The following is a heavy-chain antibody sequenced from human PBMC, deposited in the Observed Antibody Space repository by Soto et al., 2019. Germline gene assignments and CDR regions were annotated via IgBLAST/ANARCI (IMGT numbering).Heavy chain of an antibody. CDR2: INAGNGNT. CDR1: GYTFTSYA. V-gene: IGHV1-3*01. Sequence: ASVKVSCKASGYTFTSYAMHWVRQAPGQRLEWMGWINAGNGNTKYSQKFQGRVTITRDTSASTAYMELSSLRSEDTAVYYCARDVIDYDFWSGYYGTLGRSYMDVWGQGTTVTVSS. J-gene: IGHJ6*02. D-gene: IGHD3-3*01. CDR3: ARDVIDYDFWSGYYGTLGRSYMDV.